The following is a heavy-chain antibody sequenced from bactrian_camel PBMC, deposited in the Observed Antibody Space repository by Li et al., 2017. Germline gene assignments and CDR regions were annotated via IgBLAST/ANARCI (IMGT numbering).Heavy chain of an antibody. CDR3: VRSRGYD. CDR1: GFTFNSFY. J-gene: IGHJ4*01. V-gene: IGHV3S40*01. Sequence: DVQLVESGGGLVQPGGSLRLSCAASGFTFNSFYMSWVRQAPGKGFEWVARINGGLGTGMTDYADSVKGRFTISRDDAKNTIYLQMNSLKPDDTAVYYCVRSRGYDWGQGTQVTVS. D-gene: IGHD5*01. CDR2: INGGLGTGMT.